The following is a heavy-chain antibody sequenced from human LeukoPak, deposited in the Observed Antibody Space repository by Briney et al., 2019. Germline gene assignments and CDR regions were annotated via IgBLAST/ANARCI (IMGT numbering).Heavy chain of an antibody. CDR2: MNPNSGNT. CDR1: GYTFTSYD. V-gene: IGHV1-8*01. J-gene: IGHJ4*02. CDR3: ARQNRGFRKAVAGYYSDY. Sequence: GASVKVSXKASGYTFTSYDINWVRQATGQGLEWMGWMNPNSGNTGYAQKFQGRVTMTRNTSISTAYMELSSLRSEDTAVYYCARQNRGFRKAVAGYYSDYWGQGTLVTVSS. D-gene: IGHD6-19*01.